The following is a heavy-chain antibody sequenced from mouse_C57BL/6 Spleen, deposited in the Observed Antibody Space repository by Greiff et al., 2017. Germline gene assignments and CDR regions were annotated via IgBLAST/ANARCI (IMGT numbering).Heavy chain of an antibody. J-gene: IGHJ4*01. CDR2: IYPGDGDT. Sequence: QVQLKESGAELVKPGASVKISCKASGYAFSSYWMNWVKQRPGKGLEWIGQIYPGDGDTNYNGKFKGKATLTADKSSSTACMQLSSLTSEDSAVYFCARGDYYGSSYAYAMDYWGQGTSVTVSS. CDR1: GYAFSSYW. V-gene: IGHV1-80*01. D-gene: IGHD1-1*01. CDR3: ARGDYYGSSYAYAMDY.